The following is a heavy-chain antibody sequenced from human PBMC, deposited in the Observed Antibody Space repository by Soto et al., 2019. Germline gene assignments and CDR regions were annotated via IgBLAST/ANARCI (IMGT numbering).Heavy chain of an antibody. Sequence: QVQLVQSGAEVKKPGASVKVSCKASGYTFTSYGISWVRQAPGQGLEWMGWISAYNGNTNYAQKLQGRVTMTTDTSTSTAYMEVRGLRSDDTAVYYCARRLWFGGSTYYFDYWGQGTLVTVSS. D-gene: IGHD3-10*01. J-gene: IGHJ4*02. CDR1: GYTFTSYG. CDR3: ARRLWFGGSTYYFDY. CDR2: ISAYNGNT. V-gene: IGHV1-18*01.